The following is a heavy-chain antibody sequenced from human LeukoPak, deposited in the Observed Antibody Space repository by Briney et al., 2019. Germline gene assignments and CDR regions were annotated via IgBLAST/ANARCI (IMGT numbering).Heavy chain of an antibody. CDR3: ARVRESSYYDYVWGSYRYTADY. Sequence: PGGSLRLSCAASGFTFSSYSMNWVRQAPGKGLEWVSSISSSSSYIYYADSLKGRFTISRDNAKNSLYLQMNSLRAEATAVYYCARVRESSYYDYVWGSYRYTADYWGQGTLVTVSS. D-gene: IGHD3-16*02. CDR1: GFTFSSYS. J-gene: IGHJ4*02. V-gene: IGHV3-21*01. CDR2: ISSSSSYI.